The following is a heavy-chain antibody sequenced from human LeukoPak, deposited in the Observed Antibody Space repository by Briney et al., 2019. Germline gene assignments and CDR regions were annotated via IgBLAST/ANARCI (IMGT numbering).Heavy chain of an antibody. CDR1: GFTLTNHG. CDR2: IWYDGSNK. Sequence: GGSLRLSCAVSGFTLTNHGVSWVRQAPGKGLEWVAVIWYDGSNKYYADSVKGRFTISRDNSKNTLYLQMNSLRAEDTAVYYCARDGRGFDYWGQGTLVTVSS. J-gene: IGHJ4*02. CDR3: ARDGRGFDY. V-gene: IGHV3-33*08.